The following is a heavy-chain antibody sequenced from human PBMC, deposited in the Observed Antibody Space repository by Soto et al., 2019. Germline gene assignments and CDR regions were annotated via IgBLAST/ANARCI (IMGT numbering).Heavy chain of an antibody. CDR1: GFTFITYW. CDR2: INQDGSEK. J-gene: IGHJ4*02. Sequence: WGSLRLSCAASGFTFITYWMDWVRQTPVKGLEWVANINQDGSEKNYVDSVKGRFTIYRDNAKNSPYLQMSSLTAEDSALYYCSRSLDSWGQGTLVTVSS. CDR3: SRSLDS. V-gene: IGHV3-7*01.